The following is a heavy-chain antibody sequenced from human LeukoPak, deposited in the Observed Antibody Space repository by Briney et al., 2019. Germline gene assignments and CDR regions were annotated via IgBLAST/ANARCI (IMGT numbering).Heavy chain of an antibody. Sequence: SVKVSCKASGGTFSSYAISWVRQAPGQGLEWMGRIIPILGIANYAQKFQGRVTITADKSTSTAYMELSSLRSEDTAVYYCARDRIAVAPGPAPYWYFDLWGRGTLVTVSS. CDR1: GGTFSSYA. D-gene: IGHD6-19*01. J-gene: IGHJ2*01. CDR3: ARDRIAVAPGPAPYWYFDL. CDR2: IIPILGIA. V-gene: IGHV1-69*04.